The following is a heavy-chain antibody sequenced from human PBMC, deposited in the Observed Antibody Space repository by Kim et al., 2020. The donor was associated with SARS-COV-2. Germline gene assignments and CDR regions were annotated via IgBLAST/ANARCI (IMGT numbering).Heavy chain of an antibody. CDR2: IYYSGST. CDR1: GGSISSSSYY. CDR3: ARHPDLAGLDY. V-gene: IGHV4-39*01. Sequence: SETLSLTCTVSGGSISSSSYYWGWIRQPPGKGLEWIGSIYYSGSTYYNPSLKSRVTISVDTSKNQFSLKLSSVTAADTAVYYCARHPDLAGLDYWGQGTLVTVSS. J-gene: IGHJ4*02. D-gene: IGHD6-19*01.